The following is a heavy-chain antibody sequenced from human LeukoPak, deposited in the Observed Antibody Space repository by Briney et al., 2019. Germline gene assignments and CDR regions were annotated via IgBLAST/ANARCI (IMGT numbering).Heavy chain of an antibody. CDR1: GGSISSSNW. V-gene: IGHV4-4*02. CDR2: IYHSGST. Sequence: PSETLSLTCAVSGGSISSSNWWSWVRQPPGKGLEWIGEIYHSGSTNYNPSLKSRVTISVDKSKNQFSLKLSSVTAADTAVYYCAHAPELRWGRYYMDVWGKGTTVTVSS. J-gene: IGHJ6*03. D-gene: IGHD1-14*01. CDR3: AHAPELRWGRYYMDV.